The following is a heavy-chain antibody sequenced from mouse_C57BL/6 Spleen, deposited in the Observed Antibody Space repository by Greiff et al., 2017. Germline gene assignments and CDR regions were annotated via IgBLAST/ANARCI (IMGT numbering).Heavy chain of an antibody. D-gene: IGHD1-1*01. CDR1: GYTFTSYW. Sequence: QVQLKQPGAELVKPGASVKMSCKASGYTFTSYWITWVKQRPGQGLEWIGEIDPSDSYTNYNQKFKGKSTLTVDKSSSTAYMQLSSLTSEDSAVYYCARGEGYGSSPYYFDYWGQGTTLTVSS. CDR3: ARGEGYGSSPYYFDY. CDR2: IDPSDSYT. V-gene: IGHV1-69*01. J-gene: IGHJ2*01.